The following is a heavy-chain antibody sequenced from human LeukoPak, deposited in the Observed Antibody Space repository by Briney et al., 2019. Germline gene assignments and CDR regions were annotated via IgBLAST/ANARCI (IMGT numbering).Heavy chain of an antibody. CDR1: GYTFTGYY. D-gene: IGHD4/OR15-4a*01. CDR2: INPNSGDT. Sequence: ASVKVSCKASGYTFTGYYIHWVRQAPGQGLEWMGWINPNSGDTSYPQKFQGSVTMTGDTSISTAYMELSSLRSDDTAIYYCARGSSQNANYFDPWGQGTLVTVSS. J-gene: IGHJ5*02. V-gene: IGHV1-2*02. CDR3: ARGSSQNANYFDP.